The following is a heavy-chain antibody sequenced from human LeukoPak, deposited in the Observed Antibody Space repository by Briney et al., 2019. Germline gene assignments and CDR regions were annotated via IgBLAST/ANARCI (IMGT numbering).Heavy chain of an antibody. V-gene: IGHV1-69*13. CDR1: GGTFSSYA. D-gene: IGHD6-19*01. J-gene: IGHJ5*02. CDR3: ARYEAVAGTGDT. CDR2: IIPIFGTA. Sequence: ASVKVSCKASGGTFSSYAISWVRQAPGQGLEWMGGIIPIFGTANYAQKFQGRVTITADESTSTAYMELSSLRSEDTAVYYCARYEAVAGTGDTWGQGTLVTVSS.